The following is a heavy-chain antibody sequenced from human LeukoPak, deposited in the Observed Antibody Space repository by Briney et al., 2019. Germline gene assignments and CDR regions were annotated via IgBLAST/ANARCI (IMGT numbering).Heavy chain of an antibody. D-gene: IGHD3-10*01. CDR2: INHSGSA. CDR1: GGSFSGYY. V-gene: IGHV4-34*01. Sequence: PSETLSLTCAVYGGSFSGYYWSWIRQPPGKGLEWIGEINHSGSANYNPSLKSRVTISVDTSKNQFSLKLSSVTAADTAVYYCASYYGSGSSYNWFDPWGQGTLVTVSS. J-gene: IGHJ5*02. CDR3: ASYYGSGSSYNWFDP.